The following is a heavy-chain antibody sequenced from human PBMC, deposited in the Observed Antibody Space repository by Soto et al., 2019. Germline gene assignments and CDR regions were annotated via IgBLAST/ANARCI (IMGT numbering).Heavy chain of an antibody. J-gene: IGHJ4*02. CDR1: GFSFSDYA. V-gene: IGHV3-23*01. CDR2: ISESGGST. D-gene: IGHD5-12*01. Sequence: PGGSLRLSCAASGFSFSDYAMSWVRQAPGKGLEWVSVISESGGSTHYADSVRGRFTVSRDNSKNSLSLRMNSLRDEDTAVYFCAKRSPDSGRWYSPSWDYWGQGPWVT. CDR3: AKRSPDSGRWYSPSWDY.